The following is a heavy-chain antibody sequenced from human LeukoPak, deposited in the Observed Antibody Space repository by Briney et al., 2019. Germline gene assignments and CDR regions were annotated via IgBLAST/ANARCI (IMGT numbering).Heavy chain of an antibody. V-gene: IGHV3-48*03. Sequence: GGSLRLSCAASGFTFSDYKINWVRQAPGKRLEWVSCISTSGSTTYYADSVKGRFTISRDNAKNSLFLQMNTLTAEDTAVYYCARGALHVFDYWGQGTPVTVSS. CDR3: ARGALHVFDY. CDR1: GFTFSDYK. D-gene: IGHD3-10*02. J-gene: IGHJ4*02. CDR2: ISTSGSTT.